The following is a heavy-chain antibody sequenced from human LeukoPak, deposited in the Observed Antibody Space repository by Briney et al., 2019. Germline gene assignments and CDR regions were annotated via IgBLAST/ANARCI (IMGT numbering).Heavy chain of an antibody. CDR2: ISSSGSTI. CDR3: CGSGSYYNVWTNWFDP. D-gene: IGHD3-10*01. J-gene: IGHJ5*02. Sequence: GGSLGLSCAASGFTFSSYEMNWVRQAPGKGLEWVSYISSSGSTIYYADSVKGRFTISRDNAKNSLYLQMNSLRAEDTAVYYCCGSGSYYNVWTNWFDPWGQGTLVTVSS. CDR1: GFTFSSYE. V-gene: IGHV3-48*03.